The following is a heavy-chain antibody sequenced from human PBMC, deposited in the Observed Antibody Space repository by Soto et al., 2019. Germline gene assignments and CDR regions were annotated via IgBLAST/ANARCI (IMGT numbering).Heavy chain of an antibody. J-gene: IGHJ4*02. CDR3: ARSTSGSPTLFDY. V-gene: IGHV3-13*01. CDR1: GFTFSSYD. CDR2: IGTAGDT. D-gene: IGHD3-10*01. Sequence: GGSLSLSCAASGFTFSSYDMHWVRQATGKGLEWVSAIGTAGDTYYPGSVKGRFTISRENAKNSLYLQMNSLRAGDTAVYYCARSTSGSPTLFDYWGQGTLVTVSS.